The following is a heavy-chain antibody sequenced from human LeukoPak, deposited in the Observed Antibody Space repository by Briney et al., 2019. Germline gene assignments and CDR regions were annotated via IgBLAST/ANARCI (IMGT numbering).Heavy chain of an antibody. J-gene: IGHJ4*02. Sequence: ASVKVSCKPSGYTFTSYGVSWVRQAPGQGLEWMGWIRVYNGDTNYAQKFKGRVTMTTDTSTNTAYMELRSLGSDDTAVYYCARGGSRVTTINILDYWGQGTLVTVSS. CDR1: GYTFTSYG. CDR3: ARGGSRVTTINILDY. D-gene: IGHD5-24*01. CDR2: IRVYNGDT. V-gene: IGHV1-18*01.